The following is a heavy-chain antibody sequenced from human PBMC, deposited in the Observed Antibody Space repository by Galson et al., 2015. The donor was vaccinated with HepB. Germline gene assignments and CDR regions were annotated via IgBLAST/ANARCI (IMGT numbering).Heavy chain of an antibody. V-gene: IGHV3-73*01. Sequence: SLRLSCAASKVTFSGSAIHCVRQASGGGPDWIGHIRSQATNYAALYVPSLKGRFTISRDDSMNMAYLHMRSLKTDDTAVYYCVRSGDFSGYSSRWGQGTLVTVSS. J-gene: IGHJ4*02. CDR2: IRSQATNYAA. CDR3: VRSGDFSGYSSR. D-gene: IGHD6-13*01. CDR1: KVTFSGSA.